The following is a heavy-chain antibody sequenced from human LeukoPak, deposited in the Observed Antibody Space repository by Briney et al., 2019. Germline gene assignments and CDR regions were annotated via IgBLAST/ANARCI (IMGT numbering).Heavy chain of an antibody. Sequence: SETLSLTCTVSGGSISSYYWSWIRQPPGKGLEWIGYIYYSGSTNYNPSLKSRVTISVDTSKNQFSLKLSSVTAADTAVYYCARVGGYYYDSSGFPRYFQHWGQGTLVTVSS. J-gene: IGHJ1*01. V-gene: IGHV4-59*01. CDR1: GGSISSYY. CDR3: ARVGGYYYDSSGFPRYFQH. CDR2: IYYSGST. D-gene: IGHD3-22*01.